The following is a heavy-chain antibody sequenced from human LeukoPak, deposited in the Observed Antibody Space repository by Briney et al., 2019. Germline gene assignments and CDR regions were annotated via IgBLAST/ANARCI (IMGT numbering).Heavy chain of an antibody. CDR1: GYTFTGYY. CDR2: INPNSGGT. V-gene: IGHV1-2*04. CDR3: ARERYGNYYYGMDV. Sequence: ASVKVSCKASGYTFTGYYMHWVRQAPGQGLEWMGWINPNSGGTNYAQKFQGWVTMARDTSISTAYMELSRLRSDDTAVYYCARERYGNYYYGMDVWGKGTTVTVSS. J-gene: IGHJ6*04. D-gene: IGHD1-1*01.